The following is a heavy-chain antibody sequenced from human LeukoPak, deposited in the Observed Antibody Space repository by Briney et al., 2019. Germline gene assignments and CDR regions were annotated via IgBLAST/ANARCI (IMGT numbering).Heavy chain of an antibody. CDR2: ISSSSSTI. CDR3: ARVGVR. V-gene: IGHV3-48*04. J-gene: IGHJ4*02. D-gene: IGHD3-10*01. CDR1: GFTFSSYS. Sequence: RGSLRLSCAASGFTFSSYSMNWVRQAPGKGLEWVSYISSSSSTIYYADSVKGRFTISRDNAKNSLYLQMNSLRAEDTAVYYCARVGVRWGQGTLVTVHS.